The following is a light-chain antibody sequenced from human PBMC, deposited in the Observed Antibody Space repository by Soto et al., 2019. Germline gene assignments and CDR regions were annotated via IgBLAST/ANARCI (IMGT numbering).Light chain of an antibody. J-gene: IGKJ1*01. Sequence: DIQLTQSPSTLSASVGDRVTITCRASQRIDRYLAWYHQKPGKAPKLLVYDASTLEGGVPSRFSGSGSATVSILTISSLQPDDFATYYCQQYKDDAWTFGQGTRVEIK. CDR2: DAS. CDR1: QRIDRY. V-gene: IGKV1-5*01. CDR3: QQYKDDAWT.